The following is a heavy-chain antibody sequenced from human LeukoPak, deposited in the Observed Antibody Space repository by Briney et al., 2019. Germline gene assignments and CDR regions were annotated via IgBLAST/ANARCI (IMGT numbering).Heavy chain of an antibody. CDR2: INHSGST. CDR3: AREDSADSSGYYFYY. J-gene: IGHJ4*02. CDR1: GGSFSGYY. Sequence: SETLSLTCAVYGGSFSGYYWSWIRQPPGKGLEWIGEINHSGSTNYNPSLKSRVTISVDTSKNQFSLKLSSVTAADTAVYYCAREDSADSSGYYFYYWGQGILVTVSS. V-gene: IGHV4-34*01. D-gene: IGHD3-22*01.